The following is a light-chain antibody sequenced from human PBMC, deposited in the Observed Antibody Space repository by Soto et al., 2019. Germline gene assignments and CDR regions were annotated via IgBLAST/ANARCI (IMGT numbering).Light chain of an antibody. J-gene: IGKJ1*01. CDR2: GAS. CDR3: QQYGRSLWT. Sequence: EIVMTQSPATLSVSPGERATLSCRASQSVSSNLAWYQQKPGQAPRLLIYGASTRATGIPARFSGSGSGTDFTLSISRLEPEDSAVYFCQQYGRSLWTFGQGTKVDI. CDR1: QSVSSN. V-gene: IGKV3-15*01.